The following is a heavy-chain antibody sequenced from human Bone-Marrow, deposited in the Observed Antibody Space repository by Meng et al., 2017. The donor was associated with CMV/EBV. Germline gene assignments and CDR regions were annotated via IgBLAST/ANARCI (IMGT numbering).Heavy chain of an antibody. CDR1: EITFSTYA. J-gene: IGHJ4*02. CDR3: AKDFGGCSSTSCQTNN. CDR2: ISYDGSNK. V-gene: IGHV3-30-3*01. Sequence: GESLKISWPASEITFSTYAMHWVRQAPGKGLEWVAVISYDGSNKYYADSVKGRFTISRDNSKNTLYLQMDSLRAEDTAVYYGAKDFGGCSSTSCQTNNWGQGTLVTVSS. D-gene: IGHD2-2*01.